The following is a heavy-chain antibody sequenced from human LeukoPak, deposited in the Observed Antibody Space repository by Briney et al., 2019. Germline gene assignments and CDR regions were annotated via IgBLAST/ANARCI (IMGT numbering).Heavy chain of an antibody. CDR1: GFTFSSYG. D-gene: IGHD3-22*01. Sequence: PGGSLRLSCAASGFTFSSYGMHWVRQAPGKGLEWVAVIWYDGSNKYYADSVKGRFTISRDNSKNTLYLQMNSLRAEDTAVYYCAKDQPAESDYYYDSSGAWGQGTMVTVSS. CDR3: AKDQPAESDYYYDSSGA. J-gene: IGHJ3*01. V-gene: IGHV3-33*06. CDR2: IWYDGSNK.